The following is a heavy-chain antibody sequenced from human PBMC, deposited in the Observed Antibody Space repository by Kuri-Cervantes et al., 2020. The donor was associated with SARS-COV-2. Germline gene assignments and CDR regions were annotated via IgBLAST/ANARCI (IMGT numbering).Heavy chain of an antibody. Sequence: SCKVSGYTLTELSMHWVRQAPGKGLEWVANIKQDGSEKYYVDSVKGRFTISRDNAKNSLYLQMNSLRAEDTAVYYCARGPGGRRYSYGYEDYYYYYMDVWGKGTTVTVSS. D-gene: IGHD5-18*01. CDR2: IKQDGSEK. V-gene: IGHV3-7*01. CDR3: ARGPGGRRYSYGYEDYYYYYMDV. J-gene: IGHJ6*03. CDR1: GYTLTELS.